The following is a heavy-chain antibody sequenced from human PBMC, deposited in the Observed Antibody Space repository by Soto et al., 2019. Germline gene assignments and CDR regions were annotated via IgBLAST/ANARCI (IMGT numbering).Heavy chain of an antibody. CDR1: GFTFRGFA. CDR2: ISGSGSST. CDR3: AKDSKNIVATGYYMDV. D-gene: IGHD5-12*01. Sequence: PGGSLILSCAASGFTFRGFAMSWVRQAPGKGLEWVSSISGSGSSTYYADSVKGRFTVSRDNSENTLYLQLNSLRAEDTAVYYCAKDSKNIVATGYYMDVWGKGTTVTVSS. J-gene: IGHJ6*03. V-gene: IGHV3-23*01.